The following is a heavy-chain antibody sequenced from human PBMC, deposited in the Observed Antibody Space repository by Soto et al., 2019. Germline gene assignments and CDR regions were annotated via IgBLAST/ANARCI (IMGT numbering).Heavy chain of an antibody. D-gene: IGHD5-12*01. CDR1: GASISSGDYF. J-gene: IGHJ4*02. Sequence: SETLSLTCTVSGASISSGDYFWSWIRQSPGKGLEWIGYIYDSGSSYYNPSLKSRVTMSVDTSKNQFSLKLRTVTAADTAVYYCAREKGYISGPKNFDYWGQGTLVTVSS. V-gene: IGHV4-30-4*01. CDR2: IYDSGSS. CDR3: AREKGYISGPKNFDY.